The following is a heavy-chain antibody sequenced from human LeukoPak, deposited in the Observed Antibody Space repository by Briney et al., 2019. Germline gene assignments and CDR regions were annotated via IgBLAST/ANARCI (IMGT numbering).Heavy chain of an antibody. CDR3: ARGLQNYYYYGMDV. D-gene: IGHD5-24*01. Sequence: GGSLRLSCAASGFTFSSYAMSWVRQAPGKGLEWVSAISGSGGSTYYADSVKGRFTISRDNSKNTLYLQMNSLRAEGTAVYYCARGLQNYYYYGMDVWGQGTTVTVSS. CDR2: ISGSGGST. CDR1: GFTFSSYA. V-gene: IGHV3-23*01. J-gene: IGHJ6*02.